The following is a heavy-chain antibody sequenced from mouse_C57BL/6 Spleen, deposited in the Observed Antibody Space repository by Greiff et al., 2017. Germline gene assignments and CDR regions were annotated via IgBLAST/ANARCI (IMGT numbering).Heavy chain of an antibody. V-gene: IGHV1-15*01. J-gene: IGHJ4*01. Sequence: VQLQQSGAELVRPGASVTLSCKASGYTFTDYEMHWVKQTPVHGLEWIGAIDPETGGTAYNQKFKGKAILTADKSSSTAYMELRSLTSEDSAVYYCTRSLTRTNAMDYWGQGTSVTVSS. CDR3: TRSLTRTNAMDY. CDR1: GYTFTDYE. D-gene: IGHD2-12*01. CDR2: IDPETGGT.